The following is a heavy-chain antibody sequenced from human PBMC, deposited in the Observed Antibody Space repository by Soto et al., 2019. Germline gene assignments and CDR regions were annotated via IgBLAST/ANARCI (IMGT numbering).Heavy chain of an antibody. CDR2: MNPNSGNT. Sequence: GASVKVSCKASGYTFTRYDINWVRQATGQGLEWMGWMNPNSGNTGYAQKFQGRVTMTSNTSISTAYMELSSLRSEDTAVNNRVRGHRRLGYCSGGSCDREEYWFDPWGQGTLVTVSS. V-gene: IGHV1-8*01. D-gene: IGHD2-15*01. CDR1: GYTFTRYD. CDR3: VRGHRRLGYCSGGSCDREEYWFDP. J-gene: IGHJ5*02.